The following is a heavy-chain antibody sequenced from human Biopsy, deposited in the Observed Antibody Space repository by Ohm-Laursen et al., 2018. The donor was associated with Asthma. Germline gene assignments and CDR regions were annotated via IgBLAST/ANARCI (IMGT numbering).Heavy chain of an antibody. CDR2: ISHDGRES. J-gene: IGHJ4*02. D-gene: IGHD3-10*01. Sequence: SLRLSCTASGFAFDSYAMYWVRQSPGKGPEWVALISHDGRESGYVDSVRGRFTISRDNVRNRLHLQMSSLRDDDTAVYYCARGDGGWLAGIRGDYWGQGVLVTVSS. CDR3: ARGDGGWLAGIRGDY. V-gene: IGHV3-30*04. CDR1: GFAFDSYA.